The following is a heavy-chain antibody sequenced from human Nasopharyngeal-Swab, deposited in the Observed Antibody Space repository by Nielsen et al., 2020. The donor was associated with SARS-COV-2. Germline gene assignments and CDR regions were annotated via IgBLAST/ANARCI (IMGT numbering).Heavy chain of an antibody. CDR1: GSSISSGSYY. CDR2: IETSGRT. Sequence: SETLSLTCTVSGSSISSGSYYWSWIRQPAGKGLEWIGRIETSGRTNYNPSLKSRVTISVDTSKTPFSLKLSSVTAADTAVYYCARVRKAGIFGVVSYFDYWGQGTLVTVSS. V-gene: IGHV4-61*02. J-gene: IGHJ4*02. D-gene: IGHD3-3*01. CDR3: ARVRKAGIFGVVSYFDY.